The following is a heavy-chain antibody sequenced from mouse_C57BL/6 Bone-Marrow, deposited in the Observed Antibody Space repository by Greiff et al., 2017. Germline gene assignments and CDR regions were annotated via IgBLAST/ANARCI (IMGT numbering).Heavy chain of an antibody. Sequence: QVHVKQSGAELVKPGASVKISCKASGYAFSSYWMNWVKQRPGKGLEWIGQIYPGDGDTNYNGKFKGKATLTADKSSSTAYMQLSSLTSEASAVYFCARTAQATCGWFAYWGQGTLVTVSA. V-gene: IGHV1-80*01. CDR1: GYAFSSYW. D-gene: IGHD3-2*02. CDR3: ARTAQATCGWFAY. CDR2: IYPGDGDT. J-gene: IGHJ3*01.